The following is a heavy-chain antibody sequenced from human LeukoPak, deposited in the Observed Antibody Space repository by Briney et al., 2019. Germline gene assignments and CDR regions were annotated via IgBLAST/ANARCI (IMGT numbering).Heavy chain of an antibody. CDR2: FDPEDGET. V-gene: IGHV1-24*01. Sequence: ASVKVSCKVSGYTLTELSMHWVRQAPGKGLEWMGGFDPEDGETIYAQKFQGRVTMTEDTSTDTAYMELSSLRSEDTAVYYCARVIAARPGDAFDIWGQGTMVTVSS. CDR3: ARVIAARPGDAFDI. CDR1: GYTLTELS. J-gene: IGHJ3*02. D-gene: IGHD6-6*01.